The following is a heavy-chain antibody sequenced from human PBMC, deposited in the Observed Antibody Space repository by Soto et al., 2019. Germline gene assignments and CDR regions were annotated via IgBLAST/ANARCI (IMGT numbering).Heavy chain of an antibody. J-gene: IGHJ6*02. CDR2: MNEDGGTT. D-gene: IGHD3-10*01. Sequence: HPXESLRLSCAASGFTFSSYWMHWVRQAPGKGLVWVSRMNEDGGTTDYADSVKGRFTISRDNAKNTLYLQMNSLRVEDTAVYYCASDLSGRADVWGQGTTVTVSS. V-gene: IGHV3-74*01. CDR3: ASDLSGRADV. CDR1: GFTFSSYW.